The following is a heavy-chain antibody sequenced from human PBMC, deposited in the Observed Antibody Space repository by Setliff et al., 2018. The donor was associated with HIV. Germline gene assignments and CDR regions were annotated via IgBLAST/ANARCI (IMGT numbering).Heavy chain of an antibody. CDR1: GDTVTGHS. CDR3: ARDRDNSWSGPFDY. V-gene: IGHV1-3*04. Sequence: WASVKVSCKAFGDTVTGHSIHWVRQAPGQRLEWMGWLNTGNGKTKYSQRFQDRVTFTRDTSARTAYMELRSLRSEDSAVYYCARDRDNSWSGPFDYWGQGTLVTVSS. D-gene: IGHD3-3*01. CDR2: LNTGNGKT. J-gene: IGHJ4*02.